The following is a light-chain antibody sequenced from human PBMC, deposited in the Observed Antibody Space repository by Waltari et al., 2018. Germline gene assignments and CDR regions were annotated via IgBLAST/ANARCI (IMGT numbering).Light chain of an antibody. J-gene: IGKJ4*01. CDR3: QQYNNWLLLT. Sequence: EVVMTQSPATLSVSPGDGATLSCRASQSVSSNVAWYQKKPGQAPRLLVHGAPTRATGIPARFSGSGSGTEFTLTISSLQSEDFAVYYCQQYNNWLLLTFGGGTKVEIK. V-gene: IGKV3-15*01. CDR2: GAP. CDR1: QSVSSN.